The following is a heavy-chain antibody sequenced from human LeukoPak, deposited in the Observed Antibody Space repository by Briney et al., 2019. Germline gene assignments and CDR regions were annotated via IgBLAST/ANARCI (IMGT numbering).Heavy chain of an antibody. J-gene: IGHJ4*02. CDR2: INPNSGGT. CDR3: ARVGYGGNSEEQ. CDR1: GYTFTGYY. D-gene: IGHD4-23*01. Sequence: ASVKVSCKASGYTFTGYYMHWVRQAPGQGREWMGWINPNSGGTNYAQKFQGRVTMTRDTSISTAYMELSRLRSDDTAVYYCARVGYGGNSEEQWGQGTLVTVSS. V-gene: IGHV1-2*02.